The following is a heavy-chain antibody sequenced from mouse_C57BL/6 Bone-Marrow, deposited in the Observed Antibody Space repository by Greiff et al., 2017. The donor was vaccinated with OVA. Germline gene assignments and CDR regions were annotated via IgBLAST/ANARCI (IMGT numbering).Heavy chain of an antibody. Sequence: QVQLQQSGAELVRPGASVTLSCKASGYTFTDYEMHWVKQTPVHGLEWIGAIDPETGGTAYNQKFKGKAILTADKSSSTAYMELRSLTSEDSAVYYCAHYYGSSPYYFDYWGQGTTLTVSS. V-gene: IGHV1-15*01. CDR3: AHYYGSSPYYFDY. J-gene: IGHJ2*01. CDR1: GYTFTDYE. D-gene: IGHD1-1*01. CDR2: IDPETGGT.